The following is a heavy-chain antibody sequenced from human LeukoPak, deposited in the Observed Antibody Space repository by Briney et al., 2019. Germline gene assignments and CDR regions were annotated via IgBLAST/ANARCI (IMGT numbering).Heavy chain of an antibody. D-gene: IGHD3-16*02. CDR2: IYYSGST. CDR3: ARVPYDYVWGSYRYTVGYFDY. V-gene: IGHV4-31*03. CDR1: GGSISSGGYY. Sequence: PSETLSLTCTVSGGSISSGGYYWSWIRQHPGKGLEWIGYIYYSGSTYYNPSLKSRVTISVDTSKNQFSLKLSSVTAADTAVYYCARVPYDYVWGSYRYTVGYFDYWGQGTLVTVSS. J-gene: IGHJ4*02.